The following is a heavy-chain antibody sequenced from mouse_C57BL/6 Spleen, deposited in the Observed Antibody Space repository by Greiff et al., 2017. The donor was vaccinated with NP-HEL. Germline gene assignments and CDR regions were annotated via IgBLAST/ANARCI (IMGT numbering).Heavy chain of an antibody. V-gene: IGHV5-4*01. D-gene: IGHD4-1*01. CDR1: GFTFSSYA. Sequence: EVKLVESGGGLVKPGGSLKLSCAASGFTFSSYAMSWVRQTPEKRLEWVATISDGGSYTYYPDNVKGRFTISRDNAKNNLYLQMSHLKSEDTAMYYCARDLRAGTYFAYWGQGTLVTVSA. CDR3: ARDLRAGTYFAY. CDR2: ISDGGSYT. J-gene: IGHJ3*01.